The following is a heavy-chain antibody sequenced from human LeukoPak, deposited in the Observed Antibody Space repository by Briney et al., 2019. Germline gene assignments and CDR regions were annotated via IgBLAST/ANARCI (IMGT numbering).Heavy chain of an antibody. CDR3: ARARYSYYYYMDV. J-gene: IGHJ6*03. V-gene: IGHV4-59*02. D-gene: IGHD2-15*01. CDR1: GDAVYY. Sequence: SETLSLTCTVSGDAVYYWSWIRQPPGKGREWIGYIYYSGSTNYNPSLKSRVTISVDTSKNQFSLKLSSVTAADTAVYYCARARYSYYYYMDVWGKGTTVTVSS. CDR2: IYYSGST.